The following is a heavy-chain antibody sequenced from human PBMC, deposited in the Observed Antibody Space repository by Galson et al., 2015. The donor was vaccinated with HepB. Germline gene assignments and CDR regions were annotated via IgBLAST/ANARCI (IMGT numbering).Heavy chain of an antibody. J-gene: IGHJ3*02. Sequence: SVKVSCKASGFTFTSSAVQWVRQARGQRLEWIGWIVVGSGNTNYAQKFQERVTITRDMSTSTAYMELSSLRSEDTAVYYCAADPYSSGWGGAFDIWGQGTMVTVSS. CDR1: GFTFTSSA. D-gene: IGHD6-19*01. V-gene: IGHV1-58*01. CDR3: AADPYSSGWGGAFDI. CDR2: IVVGSGNT.